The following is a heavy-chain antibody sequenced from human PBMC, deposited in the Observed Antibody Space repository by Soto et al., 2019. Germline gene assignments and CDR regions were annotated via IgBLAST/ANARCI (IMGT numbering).Heavy chain of an antibody. CDR1: GYSFTNYH. D-gene: IGHD2-8*01. V-gene: IGHV1-2*04. Sequence: ASVKVSCKASGYSFTNYHIHWVRQAPGQGLEWLGRINPKIGSTSTAQKFQGWVTMTTDTSISTASMELTRLTSDDTAIYSCARGDSTDCSNGVCSFFYNHDMDVWGQGTTVTVSS. J-gene: IGHJ6*02. CDR3: ARGDSTDCSNGVCSFFYNHDMDV. CDR2: INPKIGST.